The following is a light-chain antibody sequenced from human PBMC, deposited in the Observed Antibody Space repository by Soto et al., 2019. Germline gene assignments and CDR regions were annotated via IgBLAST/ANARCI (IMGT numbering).Light chain of an antibody. Sequence: QSVLTQPPSVSGAPGQRVTISCTGSSSNIGAGHDVHWYQQLPGTAPKLLIYVNGNRPSGVPERFSGYKSGTSASLAITGLQAEDEADYYCQAYDSSLSGSEVFVTGTQLTAL. CDR2: VNG. J-gene: IGLJ1*01. CDR1: SSNIGAGHD. V-gene: IGLV1-40*01. CDR3: QAYDSSLSGSEV.